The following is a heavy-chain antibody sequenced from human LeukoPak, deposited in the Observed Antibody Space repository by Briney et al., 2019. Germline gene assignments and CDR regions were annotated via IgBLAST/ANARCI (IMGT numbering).Heavy chain of an antibody. J-gene: IGHJ3*02. Sequence: ASVKVSCKAPGGIFSSYANSWVRQPPGQGLEWMGGIIPIFGTANYAQKLQGRVTITADESTSTAYMELSSLRSEDTAVYYCARASTSCYACDACDIWGRGTMVTVSS. CDR2: IIPIFGTA. CDR1: GGIFSSYA. D-gene: IGHD2-2*01. CDR3: ARASTSCYACDACDI. V-gene: IGHV1-69*13.